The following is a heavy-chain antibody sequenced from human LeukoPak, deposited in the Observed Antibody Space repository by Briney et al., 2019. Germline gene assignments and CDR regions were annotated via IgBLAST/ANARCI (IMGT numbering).Heavy chain of an antibody. V-gene: IGHV1-2*02. J-gene: IGHJ4*02. Sequence: GASVKVSCKASGYTFTGYYMHWVRQAPGQGLEWMGWINPNSGGTNYAQKFQGRVTMTRDTSISTAYMELSRLRSDDTAVYYCARSRQSGQLVSRFDYWGQGTLVTVSS. D-gene: IGHD6-6*01. CDR3: ARSRQSGQLVSRFDY. CDR2: INPNSGGT. CDR1: GYTFTGYY.